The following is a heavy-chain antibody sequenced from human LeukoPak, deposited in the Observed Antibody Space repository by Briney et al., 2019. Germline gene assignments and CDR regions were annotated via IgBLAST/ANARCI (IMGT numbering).Heavy chain of an antibody. J-gene: IGHJ4*02. CDR3: VRERGYCSGRSCYAGHFDY. V-gene: IGHV3-7*01. Sequence: GGSLRLSCEASTFTFTPGWMSWVRQAPGKGLEWVANIKPDGSEKYYVGSVKGRFTIARDNAENSLYLQINSLRGEDTAVYYCVRERGYCSGRSCYAGHFDYWGQGTLVTVSS. D-gene: IGHD2-15*01. CDR1: TFTFTPGW. CDR2: IKPDGSEK.